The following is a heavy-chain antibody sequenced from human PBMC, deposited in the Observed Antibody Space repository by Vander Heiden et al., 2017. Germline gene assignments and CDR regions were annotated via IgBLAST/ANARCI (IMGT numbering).Heavy chain of an antibody. J-gene: IGHJ4*02. CDR1: GGSIRNPRYY. V-gene: IGHV4-39*01. D-gene: IGHD1-26*01. CDR2: IYYTGYT. CDR3: ARHMEGGSYFPWDQ. Sequence: HLQLPASGPGLARPSAPLYLTRSVSGGSIRNPRYYWGWIRQSPGKVLEWIGSIYYTGYTYYNPSLKSRVTISVDTSKNQFSLKLTSVTAADTAVYYCARHMEGGSYFPWDQWGQGTLLTVS.